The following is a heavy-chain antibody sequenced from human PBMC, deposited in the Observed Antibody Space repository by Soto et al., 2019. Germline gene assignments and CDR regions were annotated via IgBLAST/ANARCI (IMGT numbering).Heavy chain of an antibody. CDR2: IYYSGST. D-gene: IGHD2-15*01. V-gene: IGHV4-31*03. CDR3: ARVSWPLGHYFDY. Sequence: QVQLQESGPGLVKPSQTLSLTCTVSGGSISSGGYYWSWIRQHPGKGLEWIGYIYYSGSTYYNPSLRSRATISVDTSKNQFFLKLSSVTAADTAVYYCARVSWPLGHYFDYWGQGTLVTVSS. J-gene: IGHJ4*02. CDR1: GGSISSGGYY.